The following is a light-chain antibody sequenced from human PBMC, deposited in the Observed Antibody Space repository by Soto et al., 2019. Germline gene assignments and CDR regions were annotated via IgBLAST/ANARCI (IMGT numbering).Light chain of an antibody. CDR3: QQYNNWPTWT. V-gene: IGKV3-15*01. CDR1: QSVSSN. Sequence: EIVMTQSPATLSVSPGERATLSCRASQSVSSNLAWYQQKPGQAPRLLTYDASTRATGIPARFSGSGSGTDFTLTISSLQSEDFAVYYCQQYNNWPTWTFGQGTKVDIK. J-gene: IGKJ1*01. CDR2: DAS.